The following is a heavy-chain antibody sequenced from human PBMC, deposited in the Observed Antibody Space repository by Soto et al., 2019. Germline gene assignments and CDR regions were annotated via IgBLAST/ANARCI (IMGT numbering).Heavy chain of an antibody. D-gene: IGHD4-17*01. CDR2: ISYTGSA. CDR3: ARVNYGDYYYGMDV. V-gene: IGHV4-59*01. J-gene: IGHJ6*02. Sequence: SETLSLTCTVSGGSINYSYWTWIRQPPGKGLEWIGYISYTGSANHNASLKSRLTISVDTSKNQFSLKLSSVTAADTALYYCARVNYGDYYYGMDVWGQGTTGTVS. CDR1: GGSINYSY.